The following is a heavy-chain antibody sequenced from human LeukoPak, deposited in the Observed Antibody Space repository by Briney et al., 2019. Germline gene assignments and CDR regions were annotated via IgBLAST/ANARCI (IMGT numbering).Heavy chain of an antibody. J-gene: IGHJ5*02. Sequence: KSSETLSLTCAVSGGSISSGGYSWSWIRQPPGKGLEWIGYIYHSGSTNYNPSLKSRVTISVDTSKNQFSLKLSSVTAADTAVYYCARLAGGYCSSTSCYEDAPNWFDPWGQGTLVTVSS. CDR2: IYHSGST. CDR3: ARLAGGYCSSTSCYEDAPNWFDP. D-gene: IGHD2-2*03. CDR1: GGSISSGGYS. V-gene: IGHV4-30-2*01.